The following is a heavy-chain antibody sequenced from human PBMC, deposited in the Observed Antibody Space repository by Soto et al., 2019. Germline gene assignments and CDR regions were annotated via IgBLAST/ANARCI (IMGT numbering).Heavy chain of an antibody. V-gene: IGHV3-30*18. D-gene: IGHD2-15*01. CDR2: ISYDGSNK. CDR3: AKGAPWRLFFFQAKDGIRNKLPVSAFLLNRSSDL. J-gene: IGHJ2*01. Sequence: KGLEWVAVISYDGSNKYYADSVKGRFTISRDNSKNTLYLQMNSLRAADTAVYYCAKGAPWRLFFFQAKDGIRNKLPVSAFLLNRSSDL.